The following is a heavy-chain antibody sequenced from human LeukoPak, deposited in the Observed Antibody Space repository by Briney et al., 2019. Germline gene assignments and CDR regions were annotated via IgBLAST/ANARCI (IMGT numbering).Heavy chain of an antibody. J-gene: IGHJ4*02. CDR1: GFTFSSYA. D-gene: IGHD4-17*01. CDR2: ISSSGGST. V-gene: IGHV3-64D*06. CDR3: ASDFGDFDLL. Sequence: GGPLRLSCSASGFTFSSYAMHWVRQAPGKGLEYVSAISSSGGSTYYADSVKGRFTISRDNSKNTLYLQMSSLRAEDTAVYYCASDFGDFDLLWGQGALVTVSS.